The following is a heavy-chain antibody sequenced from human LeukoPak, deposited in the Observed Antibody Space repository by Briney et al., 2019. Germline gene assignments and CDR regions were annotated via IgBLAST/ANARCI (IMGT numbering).Heavy chain of an antibody. Sequence: PGGSLRLSCAASGFTVSSNYMSWVRQAPGKGLEWVSVIYSGGSTYYADSVKGRFTISRDNSKNTLYLQMNSLRAEDTAFYHCARDRCSSTTCYNTPNWFDPWGQGTLVIVSS. V-gene: IGHV3-66*01. J-gene: IGHJ5*02. D-gene: IGHD2-2*02. CDR3: ARDRCSSTTCYNTPNWFDP. CDR1: GFTVSSNY. CDR2: IYSGGST.